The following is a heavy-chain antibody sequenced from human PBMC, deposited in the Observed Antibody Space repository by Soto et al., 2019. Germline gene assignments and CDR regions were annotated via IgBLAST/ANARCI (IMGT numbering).Heavy chain of an antibody. CDR2: IKSKTDGGTT. V-gene: IGHV3-15*01. J-gene: IGHJ3*02. CDR3: TTDRFVDLDYDFWSGPDDDFDI. D-gene: IGHD3-3*01. CDR1: GFTFSNAW. Sequence: SGGSLRLCCAASGFTFSNAWMSWVRQAPGKGLEWVGRIKSKTDGGTTDYAAPVKGRFTISRDDSKNTLYLQMNSLKTEDTAVYYCTTDRFVDLDYDFWSGPDDDFDIWGQGTMVTVS.